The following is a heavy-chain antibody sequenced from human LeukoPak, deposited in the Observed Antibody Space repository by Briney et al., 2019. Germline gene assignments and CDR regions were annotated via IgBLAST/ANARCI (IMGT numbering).Heavy chain of an antibody. V-gene: IGHV4-61*02. D-gene: IGHD3-22*01. J-gene: IGHJ6*03. Sequence: SETLSLTCTVSGGSISSGSYYWSWIRQPAGKGLEWIGRIYTSGSTNYNPSLKSRVTISVDTSENQFSLKLSSVTAADTAVYYCARDTANYYDSSGYYPNYYYYYMDVWGKGTTVTVSS. CDR3: ARDTANYYDSSGYYPNYYYYYMDV. CDR1: GGSISSGSYY. CDR2: IYTSGST.